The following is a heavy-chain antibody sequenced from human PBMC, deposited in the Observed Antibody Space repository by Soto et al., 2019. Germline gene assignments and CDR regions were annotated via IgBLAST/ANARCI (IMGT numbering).Heavy chain of an antibody. V-gene: IGHV1-3*01. D-gene: IGHD1-26*01. CDR1: GYTFTSYA. Sequence: QVQLVQSGAEVKKPGASVKVSCKASGYTFTSYAIHWVRQAPGQRLEWMGWINAGNGNTKYSQKFQGRVTITRDTSASTAYMELSSLRSEDTAVYYCARGGSLYWYFDLWGRGTLVTVS. CDR3: ARGGSLYWYFDL. CDR2: INAGNGNT. J-gene: IGHJ2*01.